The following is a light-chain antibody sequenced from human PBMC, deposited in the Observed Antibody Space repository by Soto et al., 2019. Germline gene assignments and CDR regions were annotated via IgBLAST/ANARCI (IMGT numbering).Light chain of an antibody. CDR2: DIS. V-gene: IGLV2-14*01. CDR1: SSDIGGYKY. J-gene: IGLJ1*01. Sequence: QSVLTQPASVSGSPGQSITISCTGTSSDIGGYKYVSWYQQHPGKAPKLMIYDISNRPSGVSNRFSGSKSGNTATLTISGLQGEYEAESYCSSYTGRSTYVFGPGTKVTVL. CDR3: SSYTGRSTYV.